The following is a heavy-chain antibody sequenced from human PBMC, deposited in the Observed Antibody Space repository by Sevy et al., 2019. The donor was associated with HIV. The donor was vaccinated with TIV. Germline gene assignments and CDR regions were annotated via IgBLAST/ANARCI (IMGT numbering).Heavy chain of an antibody. J-gene: IGHJ4*02. CDR1: GFTFGDYC. CDR2: IKSKAYGGTT. Sequence: GGSLRLSCTASGFTFGDYCMSWVRQAPGKGLEWISFIKSKAYGGTTGNPASVKGRFTISRDDSKSIAYLQMNNLQTEDTAVYFCTRWSGSQSIFDYWGRGTLVTVSS. V-gene: IGHV3-49*04. CDR3: TRWSGSQSIFDY. D-gene: IGHD1-26*01.